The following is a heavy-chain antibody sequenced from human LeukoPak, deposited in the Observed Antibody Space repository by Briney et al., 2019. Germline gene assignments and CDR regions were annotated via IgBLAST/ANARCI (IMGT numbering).Heavy chain of an antibody. J-gene: IGHJ4*02. CDR2: IYYSGST. CDR1: GGSISSSSYY. CDR3: ARGGYDFWSGYYGY. D-gene: IGHD3-3*01. V-gene: IGHV4-39*07. Sequence: SETLSLTCTVSGGSISSSSYYWGWIRQPPGKGLEWIGSIYYSGSTYYNPSLKSRVTISVDTSKNQFSLKLSSVTAADTAVYYCARGGYDFWSGYYGYWGQGTLVTVSS.